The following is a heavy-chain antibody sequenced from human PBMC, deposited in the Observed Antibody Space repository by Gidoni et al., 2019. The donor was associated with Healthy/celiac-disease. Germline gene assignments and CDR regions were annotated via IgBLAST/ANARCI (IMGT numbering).Heavy chain of an antibody. CDR3: AKDRNVPWELPSGFFDY. CDR2: ISYDGSNK. CDR1: VFTFISYG. D-gene: IGHD1-26*01. J-gene: IGHJ4*02. Sequence: QVQLVESGGGVVQPGRSLRLSCAASVFTFISYGMHWVRQAPGKGLEWVAVISYDGSNKYYADSVKGRFTISRDNSKNTLYLQMNSLRAEDTAVYYCAKDRNVPWELPSGFFDYWGQGTLVTVSS. V-gene: IGHV3-30*18.